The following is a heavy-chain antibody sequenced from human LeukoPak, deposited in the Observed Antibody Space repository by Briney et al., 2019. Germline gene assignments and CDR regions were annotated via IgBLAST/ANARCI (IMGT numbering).Heavy chain of an antibody. CDR1: GGSISSYY. V-gene: IGHV4-59*01. CDR3: ARVIAAAGSFLTRSSGAFDI. CDR2: INHSGST. J-gene: IGHJ3*02. Sequence: SETLSLTCTVSGGSISSYYWSWIRQPPGKGLEWIGEINHSGSTNYNPSLKSRVTISVDTSKNQFSLKLSSVTAADTAVYYRARVIAAAGSFLTRSSGAFDIWGQGTMVTVSS. D-gene: IGHD6-13*01.